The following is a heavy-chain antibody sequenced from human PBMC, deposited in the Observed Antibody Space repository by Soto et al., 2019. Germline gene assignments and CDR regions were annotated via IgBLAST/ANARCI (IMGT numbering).Heavy chain of an antibody. CDR2: INPNSGVT. V-gene: IGHV1-2*02. D-gene: IGHD3-3*01. Sequence: GXSVKVSCKASGYTFTCYFIHWVRQAPGQGLEWMGYINPNSGVTKYAPRFQGRVTMTRDTSIRTAYMDLNNLRSDDTAVYYCARGGGTILAPLHWGPGTLVTVSS. CDR1: GYTFTCYF. J-gene: IGHJ4*02. CDR3: ARGGGTILAPLH.